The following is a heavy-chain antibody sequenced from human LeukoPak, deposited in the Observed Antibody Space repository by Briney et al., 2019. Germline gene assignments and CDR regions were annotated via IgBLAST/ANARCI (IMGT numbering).Heavy chain of an antibody. V-gene: IGHV5-51*01. CDR3: ARLLRLGRNSFDP. Sequence: GESLKISCKGSGYTFSSYWIGWVRQMPGKGLELMGIIYPGDSETRYSPSFQGQVTISADKPITTAYLQWSSLKASDTAIYYCARLLRLGRNSFDPWGQGTLVTVSS. CDR2: IYPGDSET. CDR1: GYTFSSYW. J-gene: IGHJ5*02. D-gene: IGHD6-19*01.